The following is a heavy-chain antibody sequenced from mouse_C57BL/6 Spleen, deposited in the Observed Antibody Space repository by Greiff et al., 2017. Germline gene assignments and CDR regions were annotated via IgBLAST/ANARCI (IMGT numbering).Heavy chain of an antibody. CDR3: ARWEYYDSPYAMDY. V-gene: IGHV1-20*01. CDR2: INPYNGDT. J-gene: IGHJ4*01. Sequence: EVQLQESGPELVKPGDSVKISCKASGYSFTGYFMNWVMQSHGKSLEWIGRINPYNGDTFYNQKFKGKATLTVDKSSSTAHMELRSLTAEDSAVYYCARWEYYDSPYAMDYWGQGTAVTVSS. D-gene: IGHD1-1*01. CDR1: GYSFTGYF.